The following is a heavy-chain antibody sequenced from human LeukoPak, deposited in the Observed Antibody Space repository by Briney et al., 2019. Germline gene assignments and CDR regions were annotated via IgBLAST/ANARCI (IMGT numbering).Heavy chain of an antibody. J-gene: IGHJ4*02. Sequence: SETLSLTCAVSGGSISSNSYYWGWIRQPPGKGLEWIGSIYYSGSTYYNPSLKSRVTISVDTSKNQFSLKLSSVTAADTAVYYCARHTRYYGSGNFDYWGQGTLVTVSS. CDR3: ARHTRYYGSGNFDY. CDR2: IYYSGST. D-gene: IGHD3-10*01. V-gene: IGHV4-39*01. CDR1: GGSISSNSYY.